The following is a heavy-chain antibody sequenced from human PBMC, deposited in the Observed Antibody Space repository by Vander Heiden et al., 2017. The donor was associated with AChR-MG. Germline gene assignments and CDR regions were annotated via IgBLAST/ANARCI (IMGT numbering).Heavy chain of an antibody. CDR1: GDTFTSYN. D-gene: IGHD3-3*01. CDR3: ARAEARYYDFWGGYSNWFDP. V-gene: IGHV1-46*01. Sequence: QVQLVQSGAEVKKPGGSEKVLCKASGDTFTSYNMHGVRQAPGQGLEWIGMINPSGGSTSYAQKFQGRVTMTRDTSTSTGYMELSSLRSEDTAVYYCARAEARYYDFWGGYSNWFDPWGQGTLVTVSS. CDR2: INPSGGST. J-gene: IGHJ5*02.